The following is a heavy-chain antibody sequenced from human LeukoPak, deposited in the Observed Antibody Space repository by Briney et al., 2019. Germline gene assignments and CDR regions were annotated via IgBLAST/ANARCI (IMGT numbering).Heavy chain of an antibody. D-gene: IGHD3-22*01. CDR1: GFTFSSYW. V-gene: IGHV3-7*04. CDR2: IKQDGSEE. J-gene: IGHJ4*02. CDR3: ARSYDSSGYRYFDN. Sequence: GGSLRLSCAASGFTFSSYWMSWVRQAPGKRREWVANIKQDGSEEYYVDSVKGRFTISRDNAKNSLYLQMYSLRAEDTAVYYCARSYDSSGYRYFDNWGQGTLVTVSS.